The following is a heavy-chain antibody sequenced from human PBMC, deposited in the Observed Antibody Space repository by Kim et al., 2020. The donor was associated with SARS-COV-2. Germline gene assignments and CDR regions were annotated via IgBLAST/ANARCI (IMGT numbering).Heavy chain of an antibody. CDR2: IYYSGST. D-gene: IGHD3-10*01. J-gene: IGHJ3*02. CDR1: GGSISSGGYY. Sequence: SETLSLTCTVSGGSISSGGYYWSWIRQHPGKGLEWIGYIYYSGSTYYNPSLKSRVTISVDTSKNQFSLKLSSVTAADTAVYYCARDYYYGSGRVAFDIWGQGTMVTVSS. V-gene: IGHV4-31*03. CDR3: ARDYYYGSGRVAFDI.